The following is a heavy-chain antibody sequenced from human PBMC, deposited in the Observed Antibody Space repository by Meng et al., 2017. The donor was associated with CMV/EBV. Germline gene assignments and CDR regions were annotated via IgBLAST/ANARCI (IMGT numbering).Heavy chain of an antibody. CDR2: IYYSGST. CDR3: AREIVVVPAAIDYFDY. CDR1: GGSISSSSYY. Sequence: GSLRLSCTVSGGSISSSSYYWGWIRQPPGKGLEWIGSIYYSGSTYYNPSLKSRVSVSVEVSKNQFSLSLNSVTAADTAVYYCAREIVVVPAAIDYFDYWGQGTLVTVSS. J-gene: IGHJ4*02. D-gene: IGHD2-2*02. V-gene: IGHV4-39*07.